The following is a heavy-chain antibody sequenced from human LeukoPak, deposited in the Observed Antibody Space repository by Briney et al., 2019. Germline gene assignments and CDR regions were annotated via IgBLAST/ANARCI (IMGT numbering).Heavy chain of an antibody. CDR3: ARATYSGSYYPDY. V-gene: IGHV3-48*04. CDR1: GFTFSSQT. Sequence: GGSLRLSCTASGFTFSSQTMNWVRQAPGKGLEWVSYISSSGSTIYYADSVKGRFTISRDNAKNSLYLQMNSLRAEDTAVYYCARATYSGSYYPDYWGQGTLVTVSS. J-gene: IGHJ4*02. D-gene: IGHD1-26*01. CDR2: ISSSGSTI.